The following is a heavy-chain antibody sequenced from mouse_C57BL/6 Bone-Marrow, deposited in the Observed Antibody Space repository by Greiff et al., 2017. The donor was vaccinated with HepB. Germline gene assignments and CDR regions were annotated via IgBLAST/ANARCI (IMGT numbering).Heavy chain of an antibody. CDR3: ARHGVLGPYAMDY. J-gene: IGHJ4*01. D-gene: IGHD4-1*01. Sequence: EVKLVESGGGLVQPGGSLKLSCAASGFTFSDYYMYWVRQTPEKRLEWVAYISNGGGSTYYPDTVKGRFTISRDNAKNTLYLQMSRLKSEDTAMYYCARHGVLGPYAMDYWGQGTSVTVSS. CDR2: ISNGGGST. V-gene: IGHV5-12*01. CDR1: GFTFSDYY.